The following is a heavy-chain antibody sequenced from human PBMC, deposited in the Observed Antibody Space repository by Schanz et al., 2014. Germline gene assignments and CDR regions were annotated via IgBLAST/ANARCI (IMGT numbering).Heavy chain of an antibody. J-gene: IGHJ5*02. D-gene: IGHD5-12*01. CDR3: AKEKGGHSGYDLVS. CDR2: ISDDGSGK. CDR1: GFTFSRYG. Sequence: QVHLVESGGGVVQPGRSLRLSCAASGFTFSRYGMHWVRQAPGKGLEWVAVISDDGSGKYSADSVKGRFTISRDNSKNMVFLQMTSLRAEDTAVYYGAKEKGGHSGYDLVSWGQGTLLIVSS. V-gene: IGHV3-30*18.